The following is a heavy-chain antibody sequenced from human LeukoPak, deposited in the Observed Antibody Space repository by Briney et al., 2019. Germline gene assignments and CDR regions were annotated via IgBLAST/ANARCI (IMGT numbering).Heavy chain of an antibody. CDR3: ARDSPKWFSFDY. Sequence: GASVKVSCKASGYTFTSYDINWVRQATGQGLEWMGWMNPNSGNTGYAQKFQGRVTITRNTSISTAYMELRSLRSDDTAVYYCARDSPKWFSFDYWGQGTLVTVSS. CDR1: GYTFTSYD. J-gene: IGHJ4*02. CDR2: MNPNSGNT. V-gene: IGHV1-8*03. D-gene: IGHD3-22*01.